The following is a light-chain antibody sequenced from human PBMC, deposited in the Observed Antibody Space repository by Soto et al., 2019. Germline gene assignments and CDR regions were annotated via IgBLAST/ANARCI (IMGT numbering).Light chain of an antibody. V-gene: IGLV2-18*02. Sequence: SALTQPPSVSGSPGQSVTISCTGNKNDVGSYTRVSWYQQPPGTAPKLMIYEVSNRPSGVPDRFSGSKSGNTASLTISGLQAEDEADYYCSSYTTSSTYVFGTGTKVTVL. J-gene: IGLJ1*01. CDR1: KNDVGSYTR. CDR2: EVS. CDR3: SSYTTSSTYV.